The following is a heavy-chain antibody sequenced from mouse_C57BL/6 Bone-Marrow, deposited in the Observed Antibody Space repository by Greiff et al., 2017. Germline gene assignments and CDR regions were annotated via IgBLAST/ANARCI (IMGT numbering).Heavy chain of an antibody. V-gene: IGHV5-4*03. CDR1: GFTFSSYA. J-gene: IGHJ4*01. D-gene: IGHD2-5*01. CDR3: ARAYYSNPYAMDY. CDR2: ISDGGSYT. Sequence: EVKLVESGGGLVKPGGSLKLSCAASGFTFSSYAMSWVRQTPETRLAWVATISDGGSYTYYPDNVKGRFTISRDNAKNNLYLQMSHLKSEDTAMYYCARAYYSNPYAMDYWGQGTSVTVSS.